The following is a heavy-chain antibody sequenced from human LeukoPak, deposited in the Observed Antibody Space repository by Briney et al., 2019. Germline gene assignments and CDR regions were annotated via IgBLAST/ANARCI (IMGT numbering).Heavy chain of an antibody. CDR1: GYTFTSYD. V-gene: IGHV1-8*01. D-gene: IGHD5-12*01. Sequence: GASVKVSCKASGYTFTSYDINWVRQATGQGLEWMGWMNPNSGNTGYAQKFQGRVTMTRNTSISTAYMELSSLRSEDTAVYYCASKVATAKGNYYFDYWGQGTLVTVSS. CDR2: MNPNSGNT. CDR3: ASKVATAKGNYYFDY. J-gene: IGHJ4*02.